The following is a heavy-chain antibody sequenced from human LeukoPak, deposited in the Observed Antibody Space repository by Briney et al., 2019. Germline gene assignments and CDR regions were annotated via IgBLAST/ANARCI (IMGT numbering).Heavy chain of an antibody. Sequence: GGSLRLSCAASGFTFSSYSVSWVRQAPGKGLERVSCISSSSSYINHADSVKGRFTISRDNAKNSLYLQMNSLRAEDTAVYYCTRESYYYGMDVWGQGTTVIVSS. CDR2: ISSSSSYI. CDR3: TRESYYYGMDV. CDR1: GFTFSSYS. J-gene: IGHJ6*02. V-gene: IGHV3-21*01.